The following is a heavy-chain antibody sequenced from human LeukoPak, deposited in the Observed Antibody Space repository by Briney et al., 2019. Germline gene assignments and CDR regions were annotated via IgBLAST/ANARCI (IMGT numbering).Heavy chain of an antibody. D-gene: IGHD3-22*01. CDR3: ARDVLPTYYYDSSGYPQHY. Sequence: PGGSLRLSCAASGFTFSSYNMNCVRQAPGRGLEWVSSISTTSNYIYYADSVKGRFTISRDNAMNSLYLQMNSLRAEDTAVYYCARDVLPTYYYDSSGYPQHYWGQGTLVTVSS. J-gene: IGHJ4*02. CDR1: GFTFSSYN. V-gene: IGHV3-21*04. CDR2: ISTTSNYI.